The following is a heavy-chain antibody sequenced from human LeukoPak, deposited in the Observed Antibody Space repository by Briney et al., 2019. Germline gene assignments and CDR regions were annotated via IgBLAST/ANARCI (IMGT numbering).Heavy chain of an antibody. J-gene: IGHJ4*02. CDR3: ARDRRLSLAVAGGPCDY. D-gene: IGHD6-19*01. V-gene: IGHV1-69*13. Sequence: SVEVSCKASAGTFSNYAISWVRQAPGQGLEWMGGIIPIFGTANYAQKFQGRVTITADESTGTACMELSSLRSEDTAVYYCARDRRLSLAVAGGPCDYWGQGTLVTVSS. CDR2: IIPIFGTA. CDR1: AGTFSNYA.